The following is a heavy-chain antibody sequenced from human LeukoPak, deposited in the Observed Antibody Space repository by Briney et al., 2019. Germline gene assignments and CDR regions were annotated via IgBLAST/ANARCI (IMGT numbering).Heavy chain of an antibody. J-gene: IGHJ4*02. CDR2: INPNSGGT. Sequence: ASVKVSCKASGYTFTGYYMHWVRQAPGQGLEWMGWINPNSGGTNYAQKFQGRVTMTRDTSISTAYMELSRLRSDDTAVYYCARVNMLYYYDSSGYYGFEYWGQGTLVTVSS. D-gene: IGHD3-22*01. CDR3: ARVNMLYYYDSSGYYGFEY. V-gene: IGHV1-2*02. CDR1: GYTFTGYY.